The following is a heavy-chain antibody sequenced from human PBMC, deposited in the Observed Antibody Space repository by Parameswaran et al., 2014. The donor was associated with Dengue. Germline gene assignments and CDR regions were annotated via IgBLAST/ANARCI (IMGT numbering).Heavy chain of an antibody. CDR2: IKQDGSEK. J-gene: IGHJ4*02. Sequence: VRQAPGKGLEWVAKIKQDGSEKYYVDSVTGRFTISRDNAENSLSLQMHSLRVEDTAVYYCARGLYTTHFFDYWGQGTLVTVSS. V-gene: IGHV3-7*01. D-gene: IGHD3-16*01. CDR3: ARGLYTTHFFDY.